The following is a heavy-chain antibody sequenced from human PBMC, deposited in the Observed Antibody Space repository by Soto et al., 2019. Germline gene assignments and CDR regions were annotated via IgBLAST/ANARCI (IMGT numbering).Heavy chain of an antibody. V-gene: IGHV3-33*01. J-gene: IGHJ3*02. Sequence: GGSLRLSCAASGFTFSSYGMHWVRQAPGKGLEWVAVIWYDGSNKYYADSVKGRFTISRDNSKSTLYLQMNSLRAEDTAVYYCARESIAAAGADAFDIWGQGTMVTVSS. CDR3: ARESIAAAGADAFDI. CDR1: GFTFSSYG. CDR2: IWYDGSNK. D-gene: IGHD6-13*01.